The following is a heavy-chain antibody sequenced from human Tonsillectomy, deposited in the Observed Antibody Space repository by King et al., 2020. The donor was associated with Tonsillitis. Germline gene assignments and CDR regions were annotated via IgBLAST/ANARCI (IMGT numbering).Heavy chain of an antibody. Sequence: QLQESGPGLVKPSETLSLTCKVSGGSISSSSYFWDWIRQPPGKGLEWIGSIYYSGSTYDNPSLKSRVTISVDTSKNQFSLKLSSVTAADTAVYYCARRATGIVVVPATRDAFDIWGQGTMVTVSS. CDR1: GGSISSSSYF. D-gene: IGHD2-2*01. CDR3: ARRATGIVVVPATRDAFDI. CDR2: IYYSGST. V-gene: IGHV4-39*01. J-gene: IGHJ3*02.